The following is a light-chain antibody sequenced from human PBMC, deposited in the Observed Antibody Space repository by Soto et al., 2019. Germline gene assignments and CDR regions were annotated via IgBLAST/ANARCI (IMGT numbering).Light chain of an antibody. V-gene: IGKV4-1*01. CDR3: QQYYTAPFT. J-gene: IGKJ4*01. CDR1: HSVFSNSKNRNH. CDR2: WAT. Sequence: DIVMTPSPDSLAVSLGERATINCKSNHSVFSNSKNRNHLSWYQQKPGQPPKLLIYWATTRESGVPDRFSGSGSGADFTLTISSLQTEDVAVYYCQQYYTAPFTFGGGTKVDI.